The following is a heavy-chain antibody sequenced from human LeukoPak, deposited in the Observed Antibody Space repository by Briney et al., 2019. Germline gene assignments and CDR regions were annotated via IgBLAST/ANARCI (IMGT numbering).Heavy chain of an antibody. V-gene: IGHV3-15*01. CDR2: IKSKTDGGTT. J-gene: IGHJ6*04. Sequence: GSLRLSCAASGFTFSNAWMSWVRQAPGKGLEWVGRIKSKTDGGTTDYAAPVKGRFTISRDDSKNTLYLQMNSLKTEDTAMYYCTYQLLHYYYYYYYGMDVWGKGTTVTVSS. CDR3: TYQLLHYYYYYYYGMDV. CDR1: GFTFSNAW. D-gene: IGHD2-2*01.